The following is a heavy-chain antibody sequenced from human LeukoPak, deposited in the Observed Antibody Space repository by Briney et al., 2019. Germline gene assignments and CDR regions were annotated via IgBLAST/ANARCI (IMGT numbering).Heavy chain of an antibody. CDR3: ARDSYSSSWSGLFDY. CDR2: ISSTSNHI. Sequence: GGSLRLSCAASGFTFSTYAISWVRQAPGKGLEWVSCISSTSNHIFYADSVRGRFTISRDNAKNSLYLQMSSLRAEDTAVYYCARDSYSSSWSGLFDYWGQGTLVTVSS. V-gene: IGHV3-21*01. CDR1: GFTFSTYA. J-gene: IGHJ4*02. D-gene: IGHD6-13*01.